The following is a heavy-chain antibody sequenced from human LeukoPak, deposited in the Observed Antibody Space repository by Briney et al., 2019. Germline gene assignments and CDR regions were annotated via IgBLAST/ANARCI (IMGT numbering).Heavy chain of an antibody. Sequence: PGGSLRLSCGASGLTFSTSAMSWVRQAPGKGVEGVSGISGSGVTTYYADSVKGRFTISRDNSENTVYLQMDSLRAEDTALYYCAKMGSAPYYDHFDYFDYWGQGTLVTVSS. J-gene: IGHJ4*02. D-gene: IGHD3-10*01. CDR2: ISGSGVTT. V-gene: IGHV3-23*01. CDR3: AKMGSAPYYDHFDYFDY. CDR1: GLTFSTSA.